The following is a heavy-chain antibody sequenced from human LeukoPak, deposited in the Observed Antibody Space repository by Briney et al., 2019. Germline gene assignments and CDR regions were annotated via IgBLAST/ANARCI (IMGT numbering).Heavy chain of an antibody. CDR3: ERASNWKYDY. D-gene: IGHD1-20*01. CDR1: GFTFTTYW. J-gene: IGHJ4*02. CDR2: SNSDGSST. Sequence: GGSLRLSCAASGFTFTTYWMHWVRQAPGKGLVWVSRSNSDGSSTSYADSVKGRFTISRDNAKNTLYLQMNSLRAEDTAVYYCERASNWKYDYWGQGTLVTVSS. V-gene: IGHV3-74*01.